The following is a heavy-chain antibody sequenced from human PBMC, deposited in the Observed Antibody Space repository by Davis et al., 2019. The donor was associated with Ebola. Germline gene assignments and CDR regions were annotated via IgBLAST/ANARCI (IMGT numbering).Heavy chain of an antibody. CDR3: ARVRPAAAVDY. J-gene: IGHJ4*02. CDR2: INHSGST. V-gene: IGHV4-34*01. Sequence: PSETLSLTCAVYGGSFSGYYWSWIRQPPGKGLEWIGEINHSGSTNYNPSLKSRVTISVDTSKNQFSLKLSSVTAADTAVYYCARVRPAAAVDYWGQGTLVTVSS. CDR1: GGSFSGYY. D-gene: IGHD2-2*01.